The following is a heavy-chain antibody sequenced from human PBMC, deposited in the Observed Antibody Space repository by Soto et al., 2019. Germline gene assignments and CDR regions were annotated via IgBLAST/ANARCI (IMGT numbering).Heavy chain of an antibody. J-gene: IGHJ5*01. CDR2: IYYSGST. V-gene: IGHV4-59*08. Sequence: SETLSLTCTVSGGSISSYYWSWIRQPPGKGLEWIGYIYYSGSTNYNPSLKSRVTISVDTSKNQFSLKLSSVTAADTAVYYCARLGVSWFDYWGQGTLVTVSS. CDR1: GGSISSYY. CDR3: ARLGVSWFDY.